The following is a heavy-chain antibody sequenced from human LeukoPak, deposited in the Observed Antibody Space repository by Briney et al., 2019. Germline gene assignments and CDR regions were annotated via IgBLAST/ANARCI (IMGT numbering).Heavy chain of an antibody. CDR3: AREGYCNITSCPRGAFDF. V-gene: IGHV3-11*04. D-gene: IGHD2-2*01. J-gene: IGHJ3*01. CDR2: ISSSGSTI. Sequence: PGGSLRLSCAASGLTFSDYYMSWIRQAPGKGLEWVSYISSSGSTIYYADSVKGRFTIPRDNAKNSLYLQMNSLRAEDTAVYYCAREGYCNITSCPRGAFDFWGQGTMVIVSS. CDR1: GLTFSDYY.